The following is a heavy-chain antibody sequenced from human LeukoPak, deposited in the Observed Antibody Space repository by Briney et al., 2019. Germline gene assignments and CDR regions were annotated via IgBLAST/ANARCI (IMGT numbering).Heavy chain of an antibody. J-gene: IGHJ4*02. Sequence: KPSETLSLTCAVYGGSFSGYYWSWIRQPPGKGLEWIGEINHSGSTNYNPSLKSRVTISVDTSKNQFSLKLSSVTAADTAVYYCARGGRWSNGVDYWGQGTLVTVSS. V-gene: IGHV4-34*01. CDR3: ARGGRWSNGVDY. CDR1: GGSFSGYY. D-gene: IGHD1-14*01. CDR2: INHSGST.